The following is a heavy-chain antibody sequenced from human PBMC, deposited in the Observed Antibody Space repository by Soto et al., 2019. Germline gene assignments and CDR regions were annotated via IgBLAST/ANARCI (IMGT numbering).Heavy chain of an antibody. V-gene: IGHV1-69*13. CDR3: ATDYDSSGRQHDAFDI. CDR1: GGAFSSYA. CDR2: IIPIFGTA. J-gene: IGHJ3*02. Sequence: GASVKVSCKASGGAFSSYAIRWVRQAPGQGLEWMGGIIPIFGTANYAQKFPGRVTITADESTSTAYMELSSLRSEDTAVYYCATDYDSSGRQHDAFDIWGQGTMVTVSS. D-gene: IGHD3-22*01.